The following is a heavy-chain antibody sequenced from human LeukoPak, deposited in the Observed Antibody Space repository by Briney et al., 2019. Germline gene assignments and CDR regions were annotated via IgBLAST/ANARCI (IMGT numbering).Heavy chain of an antibody. CDR2: TYYRSKWYN. J-gene: IGHJ4*02. CDR1: GGSVSSYGAA. D-gene: IGHD5-24*01. V-gene: IGHV6-1*01. Sequence: SQTLSLTCAISGGSVSSYGAAWNWIRQSPSRGLEWLGRTYYRSKWYNEYAVSVKSLITINPDTSENQFSLQLTSVTPEDTAVYYCVRGNYNFDYWGQGTLVTVSS. CDR3: VRGNYNFDY.